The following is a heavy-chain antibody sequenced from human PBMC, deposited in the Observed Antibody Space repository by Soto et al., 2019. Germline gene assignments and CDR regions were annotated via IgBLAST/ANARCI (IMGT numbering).Heavy chain of an antibody. Sequence: EVPLLESGGGLVQPGGSLRLSCAASGFAVSTYAMSWVRKTPGKGLEWVSTITGSGGSTYYADAVKGRFTISRDNSRNTLYLQMSSLRAEDTAVYSCASQRPCGGGTCFSLRSFDRWGQGTLVTVSS. V-gene: IGHV3-23*01. J-gene: IGHJ4*02. CDR3: ASQRPCGGGTCFSLRSFDR. CDR1: GFAVSTYA. CDR2: ITGSGGST. D-gene: IGHD2-15*01.